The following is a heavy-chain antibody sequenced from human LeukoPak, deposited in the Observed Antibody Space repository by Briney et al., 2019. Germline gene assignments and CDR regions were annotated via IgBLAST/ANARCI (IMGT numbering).Heavy chain of an antibody. J-gene: IGHJ6*02. Sequence: PGGSLRLSCVASGFIFSTYSMTWVRQAPGKGLEWISYISSSSSVDYADSVKGRFTISRDNAKNSLYLQMNSLRAEDTAVYYCARDRRLPPTEYYYYYGMDVWGQGTTVTVSS. V-gene: IGHV3-48*04. CDR1: GFIFSTYS. CDR3: ARDRRLPPTEYYYYYGMDV. CDR2: ISSSSSV. D-gene: IGHD2-15*01.